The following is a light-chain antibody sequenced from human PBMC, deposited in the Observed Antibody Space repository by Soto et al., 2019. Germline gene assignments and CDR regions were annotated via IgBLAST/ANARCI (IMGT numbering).Light chain of an antibody. Sequence: EIVLTQSPGTLPLSPGERATLSCRASQSVSSNYLAWYQQKPGQAPRLLIYGASGRATGIPDRFSGSGSGTDFALTISRLEPEDFAVYYCQQYGSSPPGLTFGGGTKVDIK. CDR2: GAS. J-gene: IGKJ4*01. CDR3: QQYGSSPPGLT. V-gene: IGKV3-20*01. CDR1: QSVSSNY.